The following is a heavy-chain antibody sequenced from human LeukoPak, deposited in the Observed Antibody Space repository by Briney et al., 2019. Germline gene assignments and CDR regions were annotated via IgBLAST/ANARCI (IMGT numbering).Heavy chain of an antibody. CDR1: GFTFADYG. Sequence: GGSLRLSCEDSGFTFADYGLSWVRQAPRKGLEWVAGINWSGDNTFYADSVKGRFTISRDNTKKTLYPQMNNLSGEDTATYYCARDLSSNWNNLAYWGQGTLVTVSS. CDR2: INWSGDNT. D-gene: IGHD1/OR15-1a*01. V-gene: IGHV3-20*04. CDR3: ARDLSSNWNNLAY. J-gene: IGHJ4*02.